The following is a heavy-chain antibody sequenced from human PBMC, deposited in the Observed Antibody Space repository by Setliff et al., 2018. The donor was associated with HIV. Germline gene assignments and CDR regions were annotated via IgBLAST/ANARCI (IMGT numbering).Heavy chain of an antibody. V-gene: IGHV3-11*04. CDR1: GFNFSSHT. J-gene: IGHJ3*02. D-gene: IGHD3-22*01. CDR3: ARGGLYYDSSDKGDAFDI. CDR2: TSTSGSTI. Sequence: GGSLRLSCAASGFNFSSHTMSWVRQAPGKGLEWIASTSTSGSTIHYADSVKGRFSISRDNAKNSVYLQMNSLRAGDTAVYYCARGGLYYDSSDKGDAFDIWGQGTMVTVSS.